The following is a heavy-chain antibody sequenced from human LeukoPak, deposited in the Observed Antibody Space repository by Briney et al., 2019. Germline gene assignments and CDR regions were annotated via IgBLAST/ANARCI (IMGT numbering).Heavy chain of an antibody. J-gene: IGHJ3*02. CDR1: GGSISSGSYY. V-gene: IGHV4-61*02. CDR2: IYTSGST. D-gene: IGHD3-22*01. Sequence: PSQTLSLTCTVSGGSISSGSYYWIWIRPPAGKGLEWIGRIYTSGSTNYNPSLKSRVTISVDTSKNQFSLKLSSVTAADTAVYYCASTSYDSRAFDIWGQGTMVTVSS. CDR3: ASTSYDSRAFDI.